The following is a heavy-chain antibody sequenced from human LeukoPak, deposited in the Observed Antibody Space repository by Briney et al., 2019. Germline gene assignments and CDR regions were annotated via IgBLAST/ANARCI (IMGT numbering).Heavy chain of an antibody. D-gene: IGHD3-10*01. Sequence: GGSLRLSCAASGFTFDDYAMHWVRQTPGKGLEWVSGISWNSGSIGYADSVKGRFTISRDNAKNSLYLEMNSLRPEDTAFYYCAKGKKILWFGEYSGGFDYWGQGTLVTVSS. CDR3: AKGKKILWFGEYSGGFDY. CDR1: GFTFDDYA. J-gene: IGHJ4*02. V-gene: IGHV3-9*01. CDR2: ISWNSGSI.